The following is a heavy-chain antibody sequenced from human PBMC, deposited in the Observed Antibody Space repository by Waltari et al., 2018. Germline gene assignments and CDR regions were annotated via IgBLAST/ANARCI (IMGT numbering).Heavy chain of an antibody. J-gene: IGHJ4*02. CDR2: ISGSGGNT. V-gene: IGHV3-23*01. D-gene: IGHD4-17*01. CDR3: ARDPLNDYGGWDDY. CDR1: GVIFASTA. Sequence: EVQLLESGGTLVQPGGSLRVSCAASGVIFASTALSWVRQAPGKGLEWVSSISGSGGNTYYAESVRGRFTISRDNSKNTVFLQMNSLRVDDTAVYYCARDPLNDYGGWDDYWGQGTLVTVSS.